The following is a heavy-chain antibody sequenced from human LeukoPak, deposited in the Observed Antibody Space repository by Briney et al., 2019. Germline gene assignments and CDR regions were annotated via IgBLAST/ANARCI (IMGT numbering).Heavy chain of an antibody. CDR1: GFTFSPYA. D-gene: IGHD6-19*01. CDR2: ISDSGGTT. CDR3: AKDARRTSGWYYFDY. Sequence: GGSLRLSCAASGFTFSPYAMAWVRQAPGKGLEWVAAISDSGGTTYYADSVRGRFTISRDNSKSTLYLQMNSLRAEDTAVYYCAKDARRTSGWYYFDYWGRGTLVTVSS. J-gene: IGHJ4*02. V-gene: IGHV3-23*01.